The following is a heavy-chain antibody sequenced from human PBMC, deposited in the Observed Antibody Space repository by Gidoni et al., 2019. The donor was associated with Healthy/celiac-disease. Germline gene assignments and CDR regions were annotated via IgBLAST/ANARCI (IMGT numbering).Heavy chain of an antibody. D-gene: IGHD6-13*01. V-gene: IGHV3-21*01. J-gene: IGHJ4*02. CDR2: ISSSSSYI. CDR1: SFPSSSHS. Sequence: EVQLVVSGGGLVKPAASLSLSCAASSFPSSSHSMNLVRQAPGKGLEWVSSISSSSSYIYYADSVKGRFTISIDNAKNSLYLQMNSLRAEDTAVYYCARDLSTSAAEVGYNLYWGQGTLVTVSS. CDR3: ARDLSTSAAEVGYNLY.